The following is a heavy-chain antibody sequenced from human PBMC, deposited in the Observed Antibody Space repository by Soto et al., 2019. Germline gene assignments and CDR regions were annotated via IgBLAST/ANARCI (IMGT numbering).Heavy chain of an antibody. CDR3: AKGSAGGSPFYFAF. CDR2: ITNGGANT. D-gene: IGHD6-25*01. CDR1: GFSFSRFA. J-gene: IGHJ4*02. V-gene: IGHV3-23*01. Sequence: DVQLLESGGGLVQPGGSLRLSCAGSGFSFSRFAMSWIRQTPETGLQWVAAITNGGANTYSADSVKGRFTISRDNSKNTLYLQMNSLRAEDTAVYFWAKGSAGGSPFYFAFGGQGTLVPVSS.